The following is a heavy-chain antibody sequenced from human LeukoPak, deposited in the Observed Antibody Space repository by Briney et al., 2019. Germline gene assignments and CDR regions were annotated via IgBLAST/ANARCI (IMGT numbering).Heavy chain of an antibody. CDR2: IYYSGST. CDR1: GGSISSSSYY. CDR3: ARGEVVVEQQLVWGHNWFDP. D-gene: IGHD6-13*01. J-gene: IGHJ5*02. V-gene: IGHV4-39*07. Sequence: PSETLSLTCTVSGGSISSSSYYWGWIRQPPGKGLEWIGSIYYSGSTYYNPSLKSRVTISVDTSKNQFSLKLSSVTAADTAVYYCARGEVVVEQQLVWGHNWFDPWGQGTLVTVSS.